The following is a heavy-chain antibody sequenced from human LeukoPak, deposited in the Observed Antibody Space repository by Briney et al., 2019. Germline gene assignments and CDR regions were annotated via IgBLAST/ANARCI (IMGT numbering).Heavy chain of an antibody. CDR1: GGSFSGYY. CDR2: IHYSGST. J-gene: IGHJ3*02. V-gene: IGHV4-59*08. CDR3: ARRNYDILTGYAPGAFDI. Sequence: SETLSLICAVYGGSFSGYYWSWIRQPPGKGLEWIGYIHYSGSTNYNPSLKSRVTISVDTSKNQFSLKLSSVTAADTAVYYCARRNYDILTGYAPGAFDIWGQGTMVTVSS. D-gene: IGHD3-9*01.